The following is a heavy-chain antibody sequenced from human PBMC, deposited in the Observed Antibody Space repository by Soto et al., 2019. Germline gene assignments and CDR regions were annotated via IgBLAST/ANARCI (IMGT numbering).Heavy chain of an antibody. J-gene: IGHJ4*02. CDR3: SRGRYGDY. CDR2: ISAHNGNT. V-gene: IGHV1-18*01. CDR1: GYTFTSYG. D-gene: IGHD1-1*01. Sequence: QVHLVQSGAEVKKPGASVKVSCKASGYTFTSYGITWVRQAPGQGLEWMGWISAHNGNTDYAQKLQGRVIVTRDTSTSTAYMELGSLKSDDTAVYYCSRGRYGDYWGQGALVTVSS.